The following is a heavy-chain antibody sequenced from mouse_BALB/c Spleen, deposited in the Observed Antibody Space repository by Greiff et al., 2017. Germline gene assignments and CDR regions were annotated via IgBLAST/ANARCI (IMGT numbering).Heavy chain of an antibody. CDR1: GYTFTSYW. CDR2: INPSTGYT. V-gene: IGHV1-4*02. Sequence: QVQLQQSAAELARPGASVKMSCKASGYTFTSYWMHWVKQRPGQGLEWIGYINPSTGYTEYNQKFKDKATLTADKSSSTAYMQLSSLTSEDSAVYYCARTGPFDYWGQGTTLTVSS. CDR3: ARTGPFDY. J-gene: IGHJ2*01. D-gene: IGHD4-1*01.